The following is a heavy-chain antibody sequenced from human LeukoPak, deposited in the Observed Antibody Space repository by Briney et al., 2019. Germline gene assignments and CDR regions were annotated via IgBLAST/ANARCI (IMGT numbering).Heavy chain of an antibody. V-gene: IGHV3-49*04. J-gene: IGHJ5*02. CDR2: ITSKAYGRTP. Sequence: GGSLRLSCTASGFTLGDYAMSWVRQAPGKGREWVGFITSKAYGRTPQYAASVKGRFTISRDDSNSIAYLQMNSLKTEDTAVYYCTRSTCSSTSCFDEAWGQGTLVTVSS. D-gene: IGHD2-2*01. CDR1: GFTLGDYA. CDR3: TRSTCSSTSCFDEA.